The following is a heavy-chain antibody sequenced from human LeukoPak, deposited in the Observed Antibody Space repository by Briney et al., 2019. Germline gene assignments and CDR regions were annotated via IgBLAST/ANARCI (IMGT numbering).Heavy chain of an antibody. Sequence: SEALSLTCAVYGGSFSGYYWSWIRQPPGKGLEWIAEINNGGRTNYNPSLESRVTISVDTSKNQFSLNVRSVTAADTAVYYCARVMWFGDLSQSVFDYWGQGNLVTVSS. J-gene: IGHJ4*02. V-gene: IGHV4-34*01. D-gene: IGHD3-10*01. CDR2: INNGGRT. CDR1: GGSFSGYY. CDR3: ARVMWFGDLSQSVFDY.